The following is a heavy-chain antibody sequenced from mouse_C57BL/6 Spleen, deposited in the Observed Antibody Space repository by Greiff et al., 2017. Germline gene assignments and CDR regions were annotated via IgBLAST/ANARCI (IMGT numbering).Heavy chain of an antibody. J-gene: IGHJ4*01. CDR1: GYSFTGYY. CDR3: ARDDYSNEDMDY. Sequence: EVQLQQSGPELVKPGASVKISCKASGYSFTGYYMNWVKQSPEKSLEWIGEINPSTGGTTYNQKFKAKATLTVDKSSSTAYMQLKSLTSEDSAVYYCARDDYSNEDMDYSGQGTSVTVSS. V-gene: IGHV1-42*01. CDR2: INPSTGGT. D-gene: IGHD2-5*01.